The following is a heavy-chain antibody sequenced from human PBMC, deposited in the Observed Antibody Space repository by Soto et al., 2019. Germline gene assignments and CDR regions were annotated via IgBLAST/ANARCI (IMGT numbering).Heavy chain of an antibody. J-gene: IGHJ5*02. CDR3: ARMMMGATAWFDP. V-gene: IGHV3-21*01. CDR2: ISSSSSYI. Sequence: PGGSLRLSCAASGFTFSSYSMNWVRQAPGKGLEWVSSISSSSSYIYYADSVKGRFTISRDNAKNSLYLQMNSLRAEDTAVYYCARMMMGATAWFDPWGQGTLVTV. CDR1: GFTFSSYS. D-gene: IGHD1-26*01.